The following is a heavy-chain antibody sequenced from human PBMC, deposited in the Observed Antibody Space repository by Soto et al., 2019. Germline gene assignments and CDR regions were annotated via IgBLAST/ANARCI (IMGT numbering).Heavy chain of an antibody. D-gene: IGHD6-6*01. Sequence: EVQLLESGGGLVQPGGSLRLSCAASGFTFSSYAMSWVCQAPGKGLEWVSAISGSGGSTYYADSVKGRFTISRDNSKNTLYLQMNSLRAEDTAVYYCAPIPPDYSSSSVPFAYWGQGTLVTVSS. CDR2: ISGSGGST. CDR3: APIPPDYSSSSVPFAY. V-gene: IGHV3-23*01. CDR1: GFTFSSYA. J-gene: IGHJ4*02.